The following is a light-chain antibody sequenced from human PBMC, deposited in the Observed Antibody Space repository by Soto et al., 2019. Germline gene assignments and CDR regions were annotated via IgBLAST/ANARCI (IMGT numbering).Light chain of an antibody. CDR3: CSHAGSTTYV. J-gene: IGLJ1*01. CDR2: EGF. Sequence: QSALTQPASVSGSPGQSITISCTGTSSDVGSCNVVSWYQHYPGKAPQLMIYEGFKRPSGVSSRFSGSKSGNTASLTISGLQAEDEAEYYCCSHAGSTTYVFGTGTKLTVL. CDR1: SSDVGSCNV. V-gene: IGLV2-23*01.